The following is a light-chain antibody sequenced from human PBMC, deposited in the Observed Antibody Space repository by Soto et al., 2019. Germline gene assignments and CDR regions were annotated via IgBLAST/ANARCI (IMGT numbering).Light chain of an antibody. CDR3: SSDAGNYNYV. Sequence: QSALTQPPSASGSPGQSVTIPCTGTSRDVGGYDHVSWYQQHPGKAPKLMIYEVTKRPAGVPDRFSGSKSGNTASLTVSGLQAEDEADYYCSSDAGNYNYVFGTGTKVTVL. CDR2: EVT. V-gene: IGLV2-8*01. CDR1: SRDVGGYDH. J-gene: IGLJ1*01.